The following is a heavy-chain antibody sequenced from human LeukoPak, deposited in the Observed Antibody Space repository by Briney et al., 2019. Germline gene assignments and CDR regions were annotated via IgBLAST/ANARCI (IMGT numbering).Heavy chain of an antibody. CDR1: GFTFSNFW. V-gene: IGHV3-7*04. D-gene: IGHD2-21*02. CDR3: ARDQWRLFDY. CDR2: IKEDGSDT. J-gene: IGHJ4*02. Sequence: GGSLRLSCAASGFTFSNFWMSWVRQAPGKGLEWVANIKEDGSDTYYVDPVRGRFTISRDNAKNLLYLQMNSLRGEDTAVYYCARDQWRLFDYRGQGTLVTVSS.